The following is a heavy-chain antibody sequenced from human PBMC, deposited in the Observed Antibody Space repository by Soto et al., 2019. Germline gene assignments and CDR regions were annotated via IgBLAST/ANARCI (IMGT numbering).Heavy chain of an antibody. CDR2: ISAYNGNT. Sequence: GASVKVSCKASGYTFTSYGISWVRQAPGQGLEWMGWISAYNGNTNYAQKLQGRVTMTTDTSTSTAYMELRSLRSDDTAVYYCARDVSRRGYSSSPSDYWGQGTLVTVS. D-gene: IGHD6-13*01. CDR3: ARDVSRRGYSSSPSDY. CDR1: GYTFTSYG. J-gene: IGHJ4*02. V-gene: IGHV1-18*04.